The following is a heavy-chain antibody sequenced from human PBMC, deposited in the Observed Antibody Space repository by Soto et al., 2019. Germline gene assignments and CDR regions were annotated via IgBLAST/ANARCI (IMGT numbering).Heavy chain of an antibody. D-gene: IGHD6-13*01. CDR2: INPNSGGT. V-gene: IGHV1-2*04. CDR3: ARDRSSSSWPYYYYGMDV. Sequence: ASVKVSCKASGYTITGYYMHWVRHAPGQGLEWMGWINPNSGGTNYAQKFQGWVTMTRDTSISTAYMELSRLISDDTAVYYCARDRSSSSWPYYYYGMDVWGQGTTVTVSS. CDR1: GYTITGYY. J-gene: IGHJ6*02.